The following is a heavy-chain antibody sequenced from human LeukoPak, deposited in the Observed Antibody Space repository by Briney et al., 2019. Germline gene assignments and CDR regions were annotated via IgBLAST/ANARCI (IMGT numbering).Heavy chain of an antibody. CDR2: IKQDGSEK. V-gene: IGHV3-7*04. CDR1: GFTFSSYG. Sequence: GGSLRLSCAASGFTFSSYGMSWVRQAPGKGLEWVANIKQDGSEKYYVDSVKGRFTISRDNAKNSLYLQMNSLRAEDTAVYYCAGVPYYFDYWGQGTLVTVSS. CDR3: AGVPYYFDY. J-gene: IGHJ4*02.